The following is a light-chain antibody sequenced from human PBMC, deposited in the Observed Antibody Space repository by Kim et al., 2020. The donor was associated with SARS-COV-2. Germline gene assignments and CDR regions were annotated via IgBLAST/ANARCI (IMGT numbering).Light chain of an antibody. CDR3: QQSYSTPLHS. CDR1: QIIGTY. V-gene: IGKV1-39*01. Sequence: ASVGDRVTFTCRASQIIGTYVNWYQQKPGKAPQLLIYAASSLRSGVPSRFSGSGSGTDFTLTIGSLQPDDFATYYCQQSYSTPLHSFGQGTKLEI. J-gene: IGKJ2*03. CDR2: AAS.